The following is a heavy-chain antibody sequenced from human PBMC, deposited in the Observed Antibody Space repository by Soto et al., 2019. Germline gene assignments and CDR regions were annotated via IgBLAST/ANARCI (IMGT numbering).Heavy chain of an antibody. CDR2: ISSVGSNK. V-gene: IGHV3-30*18. J-gene: IGHJ6*02. Sequence: QVQLVESGGGVVQPGRSLRLSCAASGFTFSSYGMHWVRQAPGKGREWVAVISSVGSNKYYADSVKGRFTISRDNSKNTLYLQMNSLRAEDTAVYYCAKDGSIAVGIAVAGTYYYGMDVWGQGTTVTVSS. D-gene: IGHD6-19*01. CDR1: GFTFSSYG. CDR3: AKDGSIAVGIAVAGTYYYGMDV.